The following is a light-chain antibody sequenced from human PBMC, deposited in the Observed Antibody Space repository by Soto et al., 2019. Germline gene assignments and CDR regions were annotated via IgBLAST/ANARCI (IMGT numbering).Light chain of an antibody. CDR2: DAS. Sequence: DIQMTQSPSSLSASVGERVTITCQASQDIGNYLSWYQQKPGKAPKLLIYDASRLQTGVPSRFSGSGSGTRFSFTIDSLQPEDFASYYCQHYDSLPITFGQGTRLDI. V-gene: IGKV1-33*01. CDR3: QHYDSLPIT. CDR1: QDIGNY. J-gene: IGKJ5*01.